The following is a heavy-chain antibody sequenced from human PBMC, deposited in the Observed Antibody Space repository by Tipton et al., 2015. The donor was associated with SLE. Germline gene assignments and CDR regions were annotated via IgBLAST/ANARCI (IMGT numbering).Heavy chain of an antibody. CDR1: GFTFDDYA. J-gene: IGHJ3*02. D-gene: IGHD1-26*01. Sequence: SLRLSCAASGFTFDDYAMHWVRQAPGKGLEWVSGISWKSGSIGYADSVKGRFTISRDNAKNSLYLQMNSLRAEDTALYYCAKDRGSYFDAFDIWGQGTMVTVP. CDR3: AKDRGSYFDAFDI. CDR2: ISWKSGSI. V-gene: IGHV3-9*01.